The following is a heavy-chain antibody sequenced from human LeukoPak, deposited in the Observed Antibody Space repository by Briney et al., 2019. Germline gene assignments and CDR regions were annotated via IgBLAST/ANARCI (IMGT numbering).Heavy chain of an antibody. V-gene: IGHV3-30*03. CDR1: GFTFSSYG. D-gene: IGHD1-7*01. Sequence: GRSLRLSCAASGFTFSSYGMHWVRQAPGKGLEWVAVISYDGSNKYYADSVKGRFTISRDNSKNTLYLQMNSLRAEDTAVYYCARAGSNWNYVYWGQGTLVTVSS. CDR3: ARAGSNWNYVY. CDR2: ISYDGSNK. J-gene: IGHJ4*02.